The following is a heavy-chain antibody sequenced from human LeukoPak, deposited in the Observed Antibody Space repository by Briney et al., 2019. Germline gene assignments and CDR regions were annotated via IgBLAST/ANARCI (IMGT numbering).Heavy chain of an antibody. J-gene: IGHJ4*02. D-gene: IGHD3-22*01. V-gene: IGHV3-30*02. CDR1: EFTFSSYG. CDR2: IRYDASNK. CDR3: ARGPRGRDSSDYVY. Sequence: GGSLRLSCEASEFTFSSYGMHWVRQAPGKGLEWVALIRYDASNKYYGDSVKGRFTISRDNSKNMLYLQMNSLRAEDTAVYYCARGPRGRDSSDYVYWGQGTLVTVSS.